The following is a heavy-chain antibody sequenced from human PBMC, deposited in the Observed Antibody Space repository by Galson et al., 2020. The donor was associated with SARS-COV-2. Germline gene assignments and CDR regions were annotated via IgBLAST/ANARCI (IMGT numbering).Heavy chain of an antibody. Sequence: GGSLRLSCAASGFTVSSNYMSWVRQAPGKGLEWVSVIYTGGSTYYADSVKGRFTISRDNSKNTLYLQMNSLRAEDAAVYYCARDLDYYGMDVWGQGTTVTVSS. CDR3: ARDLDYYGMDV. J-gene: IGHJ6*02. CDR2: IYTGGST. CDR1: GFTVSSNY. V-gene: IGHV3-53*01. D-gene: IGHD3-16*01.